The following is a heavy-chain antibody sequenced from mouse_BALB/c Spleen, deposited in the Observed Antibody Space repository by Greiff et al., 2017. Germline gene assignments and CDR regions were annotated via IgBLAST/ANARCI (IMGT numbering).Heavy chain of an antibody. J-gene: IGHJ4*01. V-gene: IGHV1-54*01. CDR3: ARNKFITTAYYYAMDY. D-gene: IGHD1-2*01. CDR2: INPGSGGT. Sequence: QVQLKQSGAELVRPGTSVKVSCKASGYAFTNYLIEWVKQRPGQGLEWIGVINPGSGGTNYNEKFKGKATLTADKSSSTAYMQLSSLTSDDSAVYFGARNKFITTAYYYAMDYWGQGTSVTVSS. CDR1: GYAFTNYL.